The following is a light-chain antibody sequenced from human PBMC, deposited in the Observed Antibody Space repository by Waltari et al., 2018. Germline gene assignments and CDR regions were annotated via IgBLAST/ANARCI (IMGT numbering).Light chain of an antibody. Sequence: QSVLTQPPSVSAAPGQRVTISCFGTTSNIGSNYVSWYKHLPGTAPKLVIYDNNKRRSGIPDRFSGSKSGTSATLDIAGLQTGDEADYYCATWDSSLSAGGIFGSGTKVTVL. CDR3: ATWDSSLSAGGI. V-gene: IGLV1-51*01. CDR2: DNN. J-gene: IGLJ6*01. CDR1: TSNIGSNY.